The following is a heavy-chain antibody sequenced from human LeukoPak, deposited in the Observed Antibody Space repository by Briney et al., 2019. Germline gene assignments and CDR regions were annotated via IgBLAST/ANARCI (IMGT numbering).Heavy chain of an antibody. CDR2: ITGSAGGA. D-gene: IGHD3-22*01. CDR1: GFSFSSYA. V-gene: IGHV3-23*01. CDR3: AKSWRYYDGSGYYGFDI. J-gene: IGHJ3*02. Sequence: PGGSLRLSCAASGFSFSSYAMTWVRQAPGKGLEWVSSITGSAGGAHHADSVQGRFTISRDNSKNTLYLQMNSLRAEDTAVYYCAKSWRYYDGSGYYGFDIWGQGTMVTVSS.